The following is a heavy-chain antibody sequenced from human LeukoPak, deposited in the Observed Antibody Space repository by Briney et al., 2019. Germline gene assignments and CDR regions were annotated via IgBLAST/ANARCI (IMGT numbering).Heavy chain of an antibody. CDR1: GYTFTSYG. D-gene: IGHD3-3*01. CDR3: ARVHMDYDFWSGYSYNWFDP. J-gene: IGHJ5*02. Sequence: ASVKVSCKASGYTFTSYGISWVRQAPGQGLEWMGWINPNSGGTNYAQKFQGRVTMTRDTSISTAYMELSRLRSDDTAVYYCARVHMDYDFWSGYSYNWFDPWGQGTLVTVSS. CDR2: INPNSGGT. V-gene: IGHV1-2*02.